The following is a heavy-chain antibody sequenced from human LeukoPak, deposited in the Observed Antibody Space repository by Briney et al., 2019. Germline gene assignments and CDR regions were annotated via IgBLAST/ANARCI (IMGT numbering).Heavy chain of an antibody. J-gene: IGHJ3*02. CDR1: GGSISSYY. V-gene: IGHV4-59*01. D-gene: IGHD5-12*01. CDR2: IYYSGST. CDR3: ARDRGYDSPAFDI. Sequence: KPSETLSLTCTVSGGSISSYYWSSLRQPPGKGLEWIGYIYYSGSTNYNPSLKSRVTISVDTSKNQFSLKLSSVTAADTSVYYCARDRGYDSPAFDIWGQGTMVTVSS.